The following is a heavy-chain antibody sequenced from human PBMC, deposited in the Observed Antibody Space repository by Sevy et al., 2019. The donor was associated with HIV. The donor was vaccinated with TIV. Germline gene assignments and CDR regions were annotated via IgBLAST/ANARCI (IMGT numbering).Heavy chain of an antibody. CDR3: AGRLSITIFGVVINNWFDP. CDR1: GGSISSSSYY. CDR2: IYYSGST. Sequence: SETLSLTCTVSGGSISSSSYYWGWIRQPPGKGLEWIGSIYYSGSTYYNPSLKSRVTISVDTSKNQFSLKLSSVTAADTAVYYCAGRLSITIFGVVINNWFDPWGQGTLVTVSS. J-gene: IGHJ5*02. D-gene: IGHD3-3*01. V-gene: IGHV4-39*01.